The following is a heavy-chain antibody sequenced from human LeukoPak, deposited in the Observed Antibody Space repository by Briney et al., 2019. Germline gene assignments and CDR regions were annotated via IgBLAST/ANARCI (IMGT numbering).Heavy chain of an antibody. J-gene: IGHJ4*02. CDR1: GFTFSSYA. V-gene: IGHV3-23*01. CDR3: AKYGPQDSGSSHFDY. D-gene: IGHD1-26*01. Sequence: GGALRLSCAASGFTFSSYAMSWVRQAPGKGLEWVSAIRDSGSSTHYADSVKGRFTTSRDNSKNTLFLQMNSLRAEDTAIYYCAKYGPQDSGSSHFDYWGQGALVTVSS. CDR2: IRDSGSST.